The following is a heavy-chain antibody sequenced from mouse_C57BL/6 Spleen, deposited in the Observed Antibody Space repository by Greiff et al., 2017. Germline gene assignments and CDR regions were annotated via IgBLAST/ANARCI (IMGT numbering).Heavy chain of an antibody. J-gene: IGHJ4*01. D-gene: IGHD2-1*01. Sequence: EVQVVESGPGLVKPSQSLSLTCSVTGYSITSGYYWNWIRQFPGNKLEWMGYISYDGSNNYNPSLKNRISITRDTSKNQFFLKLNSVTTEDTATYYCAREGNYVAMDYWGQGTSVTVSS. CDR1: GYSITSGYY. CDR2: ISYDGSN. CDR3: AREGNYVAMDY. V-gene: IGHV3-6*01.